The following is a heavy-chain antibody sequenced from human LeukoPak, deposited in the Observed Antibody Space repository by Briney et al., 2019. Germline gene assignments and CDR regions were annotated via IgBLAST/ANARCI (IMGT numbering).Heavy chain of an antibody. CDR3: ARENSDDFYFDC. J-gene: IGHJ4*02. CDR2: ISWYGKEI. D-gene: IGHD4-17*01. Sequence: PGGSLRLSCAASGFTFSSYWMTWVRQAPGKGLEWVAIISWYGKEIYYADSVKGRFTISRDNSKNTLYLQMDSLRAEDTAVYFCARENSDDFYFDCWGQGTLVTVSS. V-gene: IGHV3-30*03. CDR1: GFTFSSYW.